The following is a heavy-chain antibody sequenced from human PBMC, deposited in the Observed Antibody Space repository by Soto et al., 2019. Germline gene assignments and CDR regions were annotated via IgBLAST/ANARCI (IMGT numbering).Heavy chain of an antibody. J-gene: IGHJ4*02. V-gene: IGHV3-23*01. CDR1: GFAFSNYD. CDR3: VCRSGTSPDY. Sequence: EVQLLESGGGLIQPGGSLRLCCAASGFAFSNYDMGWVRQAPGKGLEWVSTITSGGTTYSADSVRGRLTLSRDNSRNTLYLQMNSLRADDTALYYCVCRSGTSPDYWGQGTLVTVSS. D-gene: IGHD1-1*01. CDR2: ITSGGTT.